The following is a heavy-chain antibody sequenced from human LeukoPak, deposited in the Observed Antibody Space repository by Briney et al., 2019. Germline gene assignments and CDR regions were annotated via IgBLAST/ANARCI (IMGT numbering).Heavy chain of an antibody. CDR1: TFTKAW. CDR3: TTEYFGGFEY. D-gene: IGHD3-16*01. Sequence: GGSLRLSCVASTFTKAWMNWVRQAPGKGLEWVGRVKNRGDGRTTDYAAPVKGRFTISRDDSKRTVYLQMNSLKTEDTAVYFCTTEYFGGFEYWGQGTLVTVSS. V-gene: IGHV3-15*07. J-gene: IGHJ4*02. CDR2: VKNRGDGRTT.